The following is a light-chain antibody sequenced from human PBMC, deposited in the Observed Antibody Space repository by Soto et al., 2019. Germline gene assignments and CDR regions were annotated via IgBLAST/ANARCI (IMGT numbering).Light chain of an antibody. CDR2: AAS. V-gene: IGKV4-1*01. J-gene: IGKJ1*01. Sequence: DIVMTQSPDSLAVSLGDRATINCKSSQSVLYSSNNKNYLAWYQQKPGKAPKRLIYAASSLQSGVPSRFSGSGSGTEFTLTISSLQPDDFATYYCQHYNSYSEACGQGNKGDIK. CDR3: QHYNSYSEA. CDR1: QSVLYSSNNKNY.